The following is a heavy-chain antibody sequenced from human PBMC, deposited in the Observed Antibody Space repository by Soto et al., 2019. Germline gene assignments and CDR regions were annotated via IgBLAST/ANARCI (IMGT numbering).Heavy chain of an antibody. V-gene: IGHV6-1*01. Sequence: SQTLSLPCACSGDSVSSNSSAWNFIRQSPSRGLEWLGRTYYRSKWYNDYAVSVKSRITINPDTSKNQFSLQLNSVTPEDTAVYYCARESPHYYYGMDVWGQGTTVTVS. J-gene: IGHJ6*02. CDR1: GDSVSSNSSA. CDR2: TYYRSKWYN. CDR3: ARESPHYYYGMDV.